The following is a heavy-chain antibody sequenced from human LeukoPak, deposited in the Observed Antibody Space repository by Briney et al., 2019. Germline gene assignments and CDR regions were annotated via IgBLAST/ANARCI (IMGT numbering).Heavy chain of an antibody. Sequence: PSETLSLTCTVSGGSISSYYWSWIRQPPGKGLEWIGYIYYSGSTNYNPSLKSRVTISVDTSKNQFYLKLSSVTAADTAVYYCARGVQYYYDSSGYPTQFDLWGQGTLVTVSS. CDR3: ARGVQYYYDSSGYPTQFDL. V-gene: IGHV4-59*01. CDR2: IYYSGST. J-gene: IGHJ4*02. CDR1: GGSISSYY. D-gene: IGHD3-22*01.